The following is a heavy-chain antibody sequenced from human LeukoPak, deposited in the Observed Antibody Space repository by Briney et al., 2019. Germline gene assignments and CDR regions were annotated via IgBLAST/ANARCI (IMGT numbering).Heavy chain of an antibody. CDR3: ARARRSGGITMVRGVKDRGWFDS. V-gene: IGHV3-30*02. Sequence: GGSLRLSCAASGFTFSSYGMHSVRQAPGKGLEWVTFIRYDGINKYYADSVKGRFTISRDNSKNTLYLQMNSLRAEDTAVFYCARARRSGGITMVRGVKDRGWFDSWGQGILVTVSS. J-gene: IGHJ5*01. D-gene: IGHD3-10*01. CDR1: GFTFSSYG. CDR2: IRYDGINK.